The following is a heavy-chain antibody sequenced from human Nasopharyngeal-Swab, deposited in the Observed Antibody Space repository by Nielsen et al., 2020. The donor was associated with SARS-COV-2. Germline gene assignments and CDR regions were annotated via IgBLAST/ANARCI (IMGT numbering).Heavy chain of an antibody. J-gene: IGHJ4*02. CDR2: IYYSGST. Sequence: SETLSLTCTVSGGSISSGDYYWIWIRQPPGKGLEWIGYIYYSGSTNYNPSLKSRVTISVDTSKNQFSLKLSSVTAADTAVYYCARGAWGRDGYNLFDYWGQGTLVTVSS. V-gene: IGHV4-61*08. D-gene: IGHD5-24*01. CDR1: GGSISSGDYY. CDR3: ARGAWGRDGYNLFDY.